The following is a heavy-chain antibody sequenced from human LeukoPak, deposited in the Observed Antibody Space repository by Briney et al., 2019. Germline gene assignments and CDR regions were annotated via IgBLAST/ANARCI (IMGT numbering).Heavy chain of an antibody. CDR1: GFTFSNYA. CDR2: ISYDGSNK. D-gene: IGHD2-2*02. J-gene: IGHJ4*02. Sequence: PGGSLRLSCAASGFTFSNYAMHWVRQAPGKGLEWVAVISYDGSNKYYADSVKGRFTISRDNSKTTLYLQMNSLRDEDTAVYYCARDQLDIVVVPAAIPVGYWGQGTLVTVSS. CDR3: ARDQLDIVVVPAAIPVGY. V-gene: IGHV3-30*04.